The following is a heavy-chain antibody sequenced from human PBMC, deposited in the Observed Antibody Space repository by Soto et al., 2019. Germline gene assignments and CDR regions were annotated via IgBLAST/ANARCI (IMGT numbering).Heavy chain of an antibody. D-gene: IGHD2-21*02. CDR2: VSPSGGHT. J-gene: IGHJ4*02. V-gene: IGHV1-46*01. CDR1: GDTFTNYY. CDR3: ARGGHVVVVTAAFDY. Sequence: QVQLMQSGAEVKKPGASVKVSCKASGDTFTNYYIHWVRQAPGQGLEWMGTVSPSGGHTTYSQNFLGRVTMTRDTSMSTLYMELTSLTSDDTAVYYCARGGHVVVVTAAFDYWGQRTLVTVSS.